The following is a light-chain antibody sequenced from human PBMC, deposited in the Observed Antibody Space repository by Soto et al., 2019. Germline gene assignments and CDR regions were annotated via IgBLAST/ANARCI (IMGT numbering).Light chain of an antibody. CDR3: PSADGSGTYLV. Sequence: SYELTQPPSVSVSPGQTARIICSGDALPKQYAYWYQQKPGQAPVLVIYKDSERPSGIPERFSGSSSGTTVTLTISGVQAEDEADYYCPSADGSGTYLVFGGGTKLTVL. J-gene: IGLJ2*01. CDR2: KDS. V-gene: IGLV3-25*02. CDR1: ALPKQY.